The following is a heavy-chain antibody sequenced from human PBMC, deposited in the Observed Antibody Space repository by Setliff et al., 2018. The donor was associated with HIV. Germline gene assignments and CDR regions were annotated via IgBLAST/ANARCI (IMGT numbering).Heavy chain of an antibody. J-gene: IGHJ6*02. D-gene: IGHD3-10*01. V-gene: IGHV1-3*01. CDR1: GYTFTSYA. Sequence: AASVKVSCKASGYTFTSYAMHWVRQAPGQRLEWMGWINAGNGNTKYSQKFQGRVTITRDTSASTAYMELSSLRSEDTAAYYCARDSFGGEFTYYYYGMDVWGQGTTVTVSS. CDR2: INAGNGNT. CDR3: ARDSFGGEFTYYYYGMDV.